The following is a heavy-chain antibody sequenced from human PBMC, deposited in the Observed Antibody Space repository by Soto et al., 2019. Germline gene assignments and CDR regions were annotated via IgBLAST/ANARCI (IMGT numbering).Heavy chain of an antibody. Sequence: SETLSLTCTVSGGSISSYYWSWIRQPPGKGLEWIGYIYYSGSTNYNPSLKSRVTISVGTSKNQFSLKLSSVTAADTAVYYCARGGADTAMVPNYYYYYGMDVWGQGTTVTVSS. V-gene: IGHV4-59*01. CDR3: ARGGADTAMVPNYYYYYGMDV. J-gene: IGHJ6*02. CDR2: IYYSGST. CDR1: GGSISSYY. D-gene: IGHD5-18*01.